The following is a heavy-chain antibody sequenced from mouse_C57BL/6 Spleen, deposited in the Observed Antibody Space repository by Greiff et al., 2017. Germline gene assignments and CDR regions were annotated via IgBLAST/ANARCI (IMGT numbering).Heavy chain of an antibody. CDR1: GYSITSGYY. J-gene: IGHJ3*01. Sequence: EVKLQESGPGLVKPSQSLSLTCSVTGYSITSGYYWNWIRQFPGNKLEWMGYISYDGSNNYNPSLKNRISITRDTSKNQFFLKLNSVTTEDTATYYCARDLFTVFAYWGQGTLVTVSA. D-gene: IGHD1-1*01. CDR2: ISYDGSN. CDR3: ARDLFTVFAY. V-gene: IGHV3-6*01.